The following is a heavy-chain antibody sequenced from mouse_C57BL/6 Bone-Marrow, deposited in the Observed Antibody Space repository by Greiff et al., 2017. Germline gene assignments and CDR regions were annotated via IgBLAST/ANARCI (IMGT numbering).Heavy chain of an antibody. J-gene: IGHJ4*01. CDR2: INPNNGGT. Sequence: QLQQSGPELVKPGASVKISCKASGYTFTDYYMNWVKPSHGKSLEWIGDINPNNGGTSYNQKFKGKATLTVDKSSSTAYMELRSLTSEDSAVYYCARGFFYAMDYWGQGTSVTVSS. CDR1: GYTFTDYY. V-gene: IGHV1-26*01. CDR3: ARGFFYAMDY.